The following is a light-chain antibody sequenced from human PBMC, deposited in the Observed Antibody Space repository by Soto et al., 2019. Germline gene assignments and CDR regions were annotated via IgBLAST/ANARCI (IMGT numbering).Light chain of an antibody. CDR1: QSLQHRNGYNY. V-gene: IGKV2-28*01. CDR2: LGS. CDR3: MQALQPPIT. Sequence: DFVMSQSPLSLPVTLGEPASISCRSGQSLQHRNGYNYLAWYLQKPGQSPRLRIYLGSLRACRVPDGYRGRGAGPDFTLKISRVEAEDVGVYYCMQALQPPITFGQGTRLQIE. J-gene: IGKJ5*01.